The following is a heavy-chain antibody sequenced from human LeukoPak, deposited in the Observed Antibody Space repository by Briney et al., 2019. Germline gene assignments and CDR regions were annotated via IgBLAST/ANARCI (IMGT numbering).Heavy chain of an antibody. V-gene: IGHV3-21*01. CDR2: ISSSSSYI. CDR3: ARADYDSSGYYHYYFDY. J-gene: IGHJ4*02. D-gene: IGHD3-22*01. Sequence: GGSLRLSCAASGFTFSSYSMNWVRQAPGKGLEWVSSISSSSSYIYYADSVKGRFTISRDSAKNSLYLQMNSLRAEDTAVYYCARADYDSSGYYHYYFDYWGQGTLVTVSS. CDR1: GFTFSSYS.